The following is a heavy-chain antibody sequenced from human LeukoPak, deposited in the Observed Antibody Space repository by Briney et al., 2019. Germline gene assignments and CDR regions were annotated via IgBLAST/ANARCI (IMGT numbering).Heavy chain of an antibody. CDR1: GFTFHDHG. V-gene: IGHV3-20*04. CDR3: AREEGPYFDC. CDR2: LNWNGDNT. J-gene: IGHJ4*02. Sequence: GGSLRLSCAASGFTFHDHGMSWVRHAPGKGLEWVSALNWNGDNTGYADSVKGRFTVSRDNARKSLYLQMNSLTAEDTAFYYCAREEGPYFDCWGQGALVTVSS.